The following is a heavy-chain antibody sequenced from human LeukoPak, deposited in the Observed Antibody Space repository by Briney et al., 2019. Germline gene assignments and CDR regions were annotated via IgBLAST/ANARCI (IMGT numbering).Heavy chain of an antibody. CDR1: GFSFSTYG. CDR2: IWYDGSNK. CDR3: ARGYYHDSGTGLAYFDY. V-gene: IGHV3-33*01. J-gene: IGHJ4*02. Sequence: PGRSLRLSCAASGFSFSTYGMHWVRQALGKGLEWVALIWYDGSNKYYAGSVKGRFTISRDNSKNTVYLQMNSLTSDDTSLYYCARGYYHDSGTGLAYFDYWGQGTLVTVSS. D-gene: IGHD3-10*01.